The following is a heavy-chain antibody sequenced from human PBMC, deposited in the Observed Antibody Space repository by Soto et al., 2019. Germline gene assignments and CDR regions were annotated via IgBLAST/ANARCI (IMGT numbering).Heavy chain of an antibody. CDR2: ISGSGGST. CDR3: AKGRGVIAASKSPLDY. J-gene: IGHJ4*02. V-gene: IGHV3-23*01. CDR1: GFTFSSYA. D-gene: IGHD6-13*01. Sequence: GGPLRMACTASGFTFSSYAMSWVRQAPGKGLEWVSAISGSGGSTYYADSVKGRFTISRDNSKNTLYLQMNSLRAEDTAVYYCAKGRGVIAASKSPLDYWGKGTLVT.